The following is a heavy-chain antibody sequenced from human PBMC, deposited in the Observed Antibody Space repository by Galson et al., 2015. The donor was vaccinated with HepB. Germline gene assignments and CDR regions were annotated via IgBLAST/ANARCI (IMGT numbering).Heavy chain of an antibody. Sequence: SLRLSCAASGFTFSSYAMHWVRQAPGKGLEWVAVISYDGSNKYYADSVKGRFTISRDNSKNTLYLQMDSLRAEDTAVYYCAREYGRLMNDAFDIWGQGTMVTVSS. J-gene: IGHJ3*02. D-gene: IGHD2-8*01. V-gene: IGHV3-30-3*01. CDR3: AREYGRLMNDAFDI. CDR2: ISYDGSNK. CDR1: GFTFSSYA.